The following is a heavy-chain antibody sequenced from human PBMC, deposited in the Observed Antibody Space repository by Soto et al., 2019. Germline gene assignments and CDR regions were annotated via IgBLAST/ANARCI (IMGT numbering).Heavy chain of an antibody. CDR3: ARDGFPYCGGDCQIDY. J-gene: IGHJ4*02. D-gene: IGHD2-21*02. CDR2: IIPILGIA. CDR1: GGTFSSYT. Sequence: QVQLVQSGAEVKKPGSSVKVSCKASGGTFSSYTISWVRQAPGQGLEWMGRIIPILGIANYAQKFQGRVTITXXKXTXXADMELSSLRSEDTAVYYCARDGFPYCGGDCQIDYWGQGTLVTVSS. V-gene: IGHV1-69*08.